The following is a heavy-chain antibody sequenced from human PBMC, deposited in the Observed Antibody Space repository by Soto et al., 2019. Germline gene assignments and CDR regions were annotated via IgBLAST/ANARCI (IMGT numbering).Heavy chain of an antibody. CDR2: INTGNGHT. D-gene: IGHD3-3*01. Sequence: ASVKVSCKASGYTFTAYCIHWVLQAPGQRLEWMGWINTGNGHTKYSQKFQGRVTITRDTSARTAYMELNSLRSEDTAVYYCASRGYDFWSGLDPWGQGTLVTVSS. V-gene: IGHV1-3*04. CDR1: GYTFTAYC. J-gene: IGHJ5*02. CDR3: ASRGYDFWSGLDP.